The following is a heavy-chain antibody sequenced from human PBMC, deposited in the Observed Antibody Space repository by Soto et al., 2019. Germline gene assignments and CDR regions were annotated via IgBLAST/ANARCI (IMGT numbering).Heavy chain of an antibody. J-gene: IGHJ6*02. CDR2: IDPSDSYT. CDR1: GYSFTSYW. V-gene: IGHV5-10-1*01. D-gene: IGHD1-26*01. Sequence: PGESLKISCNGSGYSFTSYWISWVRQMPGKGLEWMGRIDPSDSYTNYSPSFQGHVTISADKSISTAYLQWSSLKASDTAMYYCARRSSGSYYYYGMDVWGQGTTVTVSS. CDR3: ARRSSGSYYYYGMDV.